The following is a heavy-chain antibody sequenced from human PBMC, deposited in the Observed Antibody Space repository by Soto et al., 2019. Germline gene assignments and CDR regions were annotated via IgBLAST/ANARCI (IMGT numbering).Heavy chain of an antibody. CDR3: ARLVPAAIGWFDP. Sequence: ESLKISCKGSGYSFTDYWIGWVRQMPGKGLEWMGTIYPDDSDTRYSPSFEGQVTISADKSITTAYLQWSSLKASDTAMYYCARLVPAAIGWFDPWGQGTLVTVSS. V-gene: IGHV5-51*01. J-gene: IGHJ5*02. D-gene: IGHD2-2*02. CDR1: GYSFTDYW. CDR2: IYPDDSDT.